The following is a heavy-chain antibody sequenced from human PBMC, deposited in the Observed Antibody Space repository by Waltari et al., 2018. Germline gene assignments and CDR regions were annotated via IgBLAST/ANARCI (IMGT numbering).Heavy chain of an antibody. V-gene: IGHV3-30*18. Sequence: QVQLVESGGGVVQPGRSLRLSCAASGFTFSSYGMHWVRQAPGKVLEWVAVIWYDGSNKYYADSVKGRFTISRDNSKNTLYLQMNSLRAEDTAMYYCAKDGSSGSYDHYYYGMDVWGQGTTVTVSS. J-gene: IGHJ6*02. CDR2: IWYDGSNK. CDR1: GFTFSSYG. CDR3: AKDGSSGSYDHYYYGMDV. D-gene: IGHD6-19*01.